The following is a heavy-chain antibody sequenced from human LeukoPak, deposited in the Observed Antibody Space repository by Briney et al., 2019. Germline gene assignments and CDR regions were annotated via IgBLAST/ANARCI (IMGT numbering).Heavy chain of an antibody. CDR1: GFTVSSNY. J-gene: IGHJ6*02. CDR2: IYSGGST. CDR3: ARDLYRYGSFYYYGMDV. D-gene: IGHD5-18*01. V-gene: IGHV3-66*01. Sequence: GGSLRLSCAASGFTVSSNYMSWVRQAPGKGLEWVSVIYSGGSTYYADSVKGRFTISRDNSKNTLYLQMNSLRAEDTAVYYCARDLYRYGSFYYYGMDVWGQGTTVTVSS.